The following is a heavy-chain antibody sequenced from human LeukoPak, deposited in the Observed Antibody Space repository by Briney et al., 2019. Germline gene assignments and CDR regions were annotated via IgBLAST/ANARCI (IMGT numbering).Heavy chain of an antibody. J-gene: IGHJ4*02. D-gene: IGHD2-2*01. Sequence: GGSLRLSCAASGFTVSSNYMSWIRQAPGKGLEWVSYISSSGSTIYYADSVKGRFTISRDNAKNSLYLQMNSLRAEDTAVYYCARDPTPAFDYWGQGTLVTVSS. CDR2: ISSSGSTI. CDR1: GFTVSSNY. V-gene: IGHV3-11*04. CDR3: ARDPTPAFDY.